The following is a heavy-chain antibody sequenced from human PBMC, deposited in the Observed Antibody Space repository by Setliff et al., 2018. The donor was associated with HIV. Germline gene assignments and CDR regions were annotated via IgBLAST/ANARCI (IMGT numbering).Heavy chain of an antibody. Sequence: SVKVSCKASGSTFNNQAVSWVRQAPGQGLEWMGGIIPIFDRTNYAQKFQGRVTITADESTSTAYMELSSLRSEDTAVYYCARDPFPSTNYYDSSAYPFAEYFHHWGQGTLVTVSS. CDR3: ARDPFPSTNYYDSSAYPFAEYFHH. J-gene: IGHJ1*01. CDR1: GSTFNNQA. CDR2: IIPIFDRT. D-gene: IGHD3-22*01. V-gene: IGHV1-69*13.